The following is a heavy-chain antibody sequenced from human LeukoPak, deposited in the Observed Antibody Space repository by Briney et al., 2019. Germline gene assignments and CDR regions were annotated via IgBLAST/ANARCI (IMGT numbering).Heavy chain of an antibody. V-gene: IGHV3-20*01. CDR2: ITWNGGST. D-gene: IGHD3-3*01. Sequence: PGGSLTLSCTAAGFTFDDYGMSWDRQNPGKGLEWVAGITWNGGSTDYAVSVRGRFSISRDNAKKSVYLQMNSLRAEDAALYHCARDGKRVTTQFYYYGIDLWGQGTTVTVSS. CDR1: GFTFDDYG. J-gene: IGHJ6*02. CDR3: ARDGKRVTTQFYYYGIDL.